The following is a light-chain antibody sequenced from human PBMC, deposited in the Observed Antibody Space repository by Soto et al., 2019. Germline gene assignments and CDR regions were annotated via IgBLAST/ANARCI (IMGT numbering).Light chain of an antibody. V-gene: IGKV1-39*01. CDR3: QQSYSTPPN. Sequence: IPMTQSPSSLSASVGDRVTLTCRTSRAINNYVNWYQHHPGRVPKLLISSASILQAGVPSRFSAGGSGKHFALTINNLQPEDVATYYCQQSYSTPPNFGQGTKLEI. CDR2: SAS. J-gene: IGKJ2*01. CDR1: RAINNY.